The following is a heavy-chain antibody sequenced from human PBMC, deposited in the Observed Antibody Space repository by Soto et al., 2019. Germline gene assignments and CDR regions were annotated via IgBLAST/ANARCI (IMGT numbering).Heavy chain of an antibody. J-gene: IGHJ3*02. D-gene: IGHD3-3*01. V-gene: IGHV1-69*02. Sequence: GASVKVSCKASGGTFSSYTISWVRQDPGQGLEWMGRIIPILGIANYAQKFQGRVTITADKSTSTAYMELSSLRSEDTAVYYCASTPFSYYDFWSGYSGTDDAFDIWGQGTMVTVSS. CDR3: ASTPFSYYDFWSGYSGTDDAFDI. CDR2: IIPILGIA. CDR1: GGTFSSYT.